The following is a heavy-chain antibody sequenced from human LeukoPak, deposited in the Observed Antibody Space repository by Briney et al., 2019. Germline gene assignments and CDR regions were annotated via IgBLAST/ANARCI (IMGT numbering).Heavy chain of an antibody. D-gene: IGHD3-22*01. Sequence: ASVKVSCKASGGTFSSYAISWVRQAPGQGLEWMGGIIPIFGTANYAQKFQGRVTITADESTSTAYMELSSLRSEDTAVYYCVGGEYYYDSSASDAFDTWGQGTMVTVSS. V-gene: IGHV1-69*13. J-gene: IGHJ3*02. CDR1: GGTFSSYA. CDR2: IIPIFGTA. CDR3: VGGEYYYDSSASDAFDT.